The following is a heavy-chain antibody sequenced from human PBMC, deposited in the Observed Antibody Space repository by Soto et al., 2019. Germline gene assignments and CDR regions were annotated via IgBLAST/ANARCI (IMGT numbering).Heavy chain of an antibody. J-gene: IGHJ6*04. CDR1: GFTFSSYG. D-gene: IGHD2-8*01. CDR3: AKDLGYCTNGVCSRGYYYYGMEV. V-gene: IGHV3-30*18. Sequence: PGWSLRLSCAASGFTFSSYGMHLVRQAPGKGLEWVAVISYDGSNKYYADSVKGRFTISRDNSKNTLYLQMNSLRAEDTAVYYCAKDLGYCTNGVCSRGYYYYGMEVWGKGTKVTVSS. CDR2: ISYDGSNK.